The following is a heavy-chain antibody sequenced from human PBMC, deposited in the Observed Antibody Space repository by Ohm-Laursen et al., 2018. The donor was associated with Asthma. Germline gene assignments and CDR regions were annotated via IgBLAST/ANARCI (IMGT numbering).Heavy chain of an antibody. CDR2: IKFDGTPN. CDR3: ARDWYCGRTSCFFFDY. Sequence: SLRLSCAAPGFSFSGYWMSWVRQIPGKGLERVANIKFDGTPNFYLDSVKGRFTISRDNAKSSVHLQMNDLRGDDTAIYYCARDWYCGRTSCFFFDYWGHGIQVSVSS. V-gene: IGHV3-7*01. J-gene: IGHJ4*01. D-gene: IGHD2-2*01. CDR1: GFSFSGYW.